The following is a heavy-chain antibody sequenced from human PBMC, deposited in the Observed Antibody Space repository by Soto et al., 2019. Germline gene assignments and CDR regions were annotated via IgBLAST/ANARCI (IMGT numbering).Heavy chain of an antibody. V-gene: IGHV1-18*01. CDR3: AREDYYDSSGYLPVRYYFGMDV. CDR2: IGAYNGHT. Sequence: SVEVSVKDSGYTFTNSGISWVRQAPGQGLEWMGWIGAYNGHTKYAQKLQGRVTMTTDTSTSTAYMELRSLKSDDTAVYYCAREDYYDSSGYLPVRYYFGMDVWGQGTTVTVSS. CDR1: GYTFTNSG. J-gene: IGHJ6*02. D-gene: IGHD3-22*01.